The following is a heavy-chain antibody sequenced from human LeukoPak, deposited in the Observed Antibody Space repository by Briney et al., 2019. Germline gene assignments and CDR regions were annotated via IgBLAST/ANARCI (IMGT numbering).Heavy chain of an antibody. Sequence: PGGSLRLSCAASGFTFSSYSMNWVRQAPGKGLEWVSYISSSSSTIYYADSVKGRFTISRDNAKNSLYLQMNSLRAEDTAVYYCARGNRWLVFYYYGRDVWGQGTTVTVSS. CDR3: ARGNRWLVFYYYGRDV. CDR2: ISSSSSTI. V-gene: IGHV3-48*01. D-gene: IGHD6-19*01. J-gene: IGHJ6*02. CDR1: GFTFSSYS.